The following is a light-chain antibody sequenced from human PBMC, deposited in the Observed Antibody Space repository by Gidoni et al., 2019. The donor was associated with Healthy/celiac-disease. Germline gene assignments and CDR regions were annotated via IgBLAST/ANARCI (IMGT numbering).Light chain of an antibody. V-gene: IGKV1-39*01. CDR2: AAS. Sequence: DIQMTQSPSSLSASVGDRVTITCRASQSISSYLNWYQQKPGKAPTLLIYAASSLQRGVPSRFSGSGSGTDFTLTISSLQPEDFATYYCQQSYSTPPTFTFGPGTKVDIK. J-gene: IGKJ3*01. CDR3: QQSYSTPPTFT. CDR1: QSISSY.